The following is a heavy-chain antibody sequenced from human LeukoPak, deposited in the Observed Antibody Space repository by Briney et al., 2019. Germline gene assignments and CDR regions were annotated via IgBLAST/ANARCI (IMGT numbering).Heavy chain of an antibody. V-gene: IGHV3-64*01. CDR2: ISSNGGST. Sequence: PGGSLRLSCAASGFTFSSYAMHWVRQAPGKGLEYVSAISSNGGSTYYANSVKGRFTISRDNSKNTLYLQMNSLRAEDTAVYYCAKDRWDSSSWYGDAFDIWGQGTMVTVSS. CDR1: GFTFSSYA. D-gene: IGHD6-13*01. CDR3: AKDRWDSSSWYGDAFDI. J-gene: IGHJ3*02.